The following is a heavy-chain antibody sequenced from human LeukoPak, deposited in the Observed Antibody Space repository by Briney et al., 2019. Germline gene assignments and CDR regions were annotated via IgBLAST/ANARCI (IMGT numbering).Heavy chain of an antibody. CDR3: ARSGGTSSPIDY. Sequence: ASVKVSCKASGYTFPSYAMHWVRQAPGQRLEWMGWINAGNGNTKYSQKFEGRVTITRDTSASTAYMELSSLRSEDTAVYYCARSGGTSSPIDYWGQETLVTVSS. CDR1: GYTFPSYA. D-gene: IGHD2-2*01. CDR2: INAGNGNT. J-gene: IGHJ4*02. V-gene: IGHV1-3*01.